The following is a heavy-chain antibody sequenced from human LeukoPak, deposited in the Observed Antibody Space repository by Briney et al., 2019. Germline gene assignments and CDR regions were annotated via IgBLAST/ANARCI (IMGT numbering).Heavy chain of an antibody. Sequence: GGSLRLSCAASGFTFDDYAMHWVRQAPGKGLEWVSGISWNSGSIGYADSVKGRFTISRDNAKNSLYLQMNSLRAEDTALYYCAKARKWLLLNGIFDYWGQGTLVTVSS. D-gene: IGHD3-22*01. CDR1: GFTFDDYA. CDR2: ISWNSGSI. J-gene: IGHJ4*02. V-gene: IGHV3-9*01. CDR3: AKARKWLLLNGIFDY.